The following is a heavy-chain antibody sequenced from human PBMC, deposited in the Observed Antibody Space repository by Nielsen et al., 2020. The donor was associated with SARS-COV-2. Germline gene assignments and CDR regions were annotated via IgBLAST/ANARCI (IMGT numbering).Heavy chain of an antibody. J-gene: IGHJ6*02. D-gene: IGHD5-12*01. Sequence: GGSLRLSCAASGFTFSSYWMTWVRQAPGKGLEWVANIKQDGSEKYYVDSVKGRFTVSRDNAKNSLYLQMNSLGAEDTAVYYCAREEVKWLRQNGGMDVWGQGTTVTVSS. CDR1: GFTFSSYW. V-gene: IGHV3-7*03. CDR3: AREEVKWLRQNGGMDV. CDR2: IKQDGSEK.